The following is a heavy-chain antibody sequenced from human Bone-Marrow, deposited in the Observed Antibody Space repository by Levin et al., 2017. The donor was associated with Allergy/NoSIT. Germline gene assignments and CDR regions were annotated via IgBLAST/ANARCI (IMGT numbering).Heavy chain of an antibody. D-gene: IGHD3-10*01. Sequence: ASVKVSCKASAGTFSRYSISWLRQAPGQGLEWVGGIVPVFSSTNYAQKFQGRVTITADESTSTAYLELSRLESDDTAVYYCAREGVLDYYYALDVWGQGTTVTVSS. CDR2: IVPVFSST. V-gene: IGHV1-69*13. CDR3: AREGVLDYYYALDV. J-gene: IGHJ6*02. CDR1: AGTFSRYS.